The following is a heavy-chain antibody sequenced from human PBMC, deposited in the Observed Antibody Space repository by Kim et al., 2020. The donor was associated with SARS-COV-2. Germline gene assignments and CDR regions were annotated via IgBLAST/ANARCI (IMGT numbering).Heavy chain of an antibody. Sequence: SETLSLTCAVYGGSFSGYYWSWIRQPPGKGLEWIGEINHSGSTNYNPSLKSRVTISVDTSKNQFSLKLSSVTAADTAVYYCTRSGGSYYPYYYDMDVWGQGTTVAVSS. CDR3: TRSGGSYYPYYYDMDV. D-gene: IGHD3-10*01. V-gene: IGHV4-34*01. J-gene: IGHJ6*02. CDR2: INHSGST. CDR1: GGSFSGYY.